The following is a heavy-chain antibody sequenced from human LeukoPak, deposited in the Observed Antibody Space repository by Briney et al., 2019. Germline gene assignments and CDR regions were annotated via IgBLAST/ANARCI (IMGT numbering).Heavy chain of an antibody. CDR1: GFTVSSNY. D-gene: IGHD1-7*01. Sequence: GGSLRLSCAASGFTVSSNYMSWIRQAPGKGLEWVSYISSSGSTIYYADSVKGRFTISRDNAKNSLYLQMNSLRAEDTAVYYCARDGLELSADAFDIWGQGTMVTVSS. CDR3: ARDGLELSADAFDI. V-gene: IGHV3-11*04. CDR2: ISSSGSTI. J-gene: IGHJ3*02.